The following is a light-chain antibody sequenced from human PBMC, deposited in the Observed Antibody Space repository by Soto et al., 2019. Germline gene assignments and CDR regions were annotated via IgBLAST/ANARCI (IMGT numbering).Light chain of an antibody. J-gene: IGLJ1*01. CDR3: KSYTSSTSFV. Sequence: LTQPASVSGSPGQSITISCTGTRSDIGTYNYVSWYQQHPGKAPRLVIYDVSNRPSGVSNRFSGSKSGNTASLTIAGLQSEDEADYYCKSYTSSTSFVFGTGTKVTVL. CDR2: DVS. V-gene: IGLV2-14*01. CDR1: RSDIGTYNY.